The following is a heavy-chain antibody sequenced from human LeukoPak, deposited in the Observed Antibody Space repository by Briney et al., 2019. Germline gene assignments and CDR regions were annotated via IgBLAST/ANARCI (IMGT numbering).Heavy chain of an antibody. Sequence: GASVKVSCKASGGTFISYAISWVRQAPGQGLEWMGGIIPIFGTANYAQKFQGRVTITADESTSTAYMELSSLRSEDTAVYYCARDDCSGGSCYHNFDYWGEGTLVTVSS. CDR3: ARDDCSGGSCYHNFDY. V-gene: IGHV1-69*13. CDR1: GGTFISYA. CDR2: IIPIFGTA. J-gene: IGHJ4*02. D-gene: IGHD2-15*01.